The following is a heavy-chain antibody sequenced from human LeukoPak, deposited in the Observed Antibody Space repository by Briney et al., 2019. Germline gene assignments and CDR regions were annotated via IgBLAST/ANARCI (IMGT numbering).Heavy chain of an antibody. D-gene: IGHD3-22*01. Sequence: ASVKVSCKASGYTFTSYYMHWVRQAPGQGLEWMGIINPSGGSTSYAQKFQGRVTMTRDTSTSTVYMELSSLRSGDTAVYYCARDPLHYYDSSGQPLYYYMDVWGKGTTVTVSS. CDR2: INPSGGST. V-gene: IGHV1-46*01. CDR1: GYTFTSYY. CDR3: ARDPLHYYDSSGQPLYYYMDV. J-gene: IGHJ6*03.